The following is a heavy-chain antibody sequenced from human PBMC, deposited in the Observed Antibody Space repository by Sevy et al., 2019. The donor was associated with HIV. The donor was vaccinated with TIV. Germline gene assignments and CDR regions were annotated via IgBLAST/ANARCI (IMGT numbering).Heavy chain of an antibody. J-gene: IGHJ4*02. V-gene: IGHV3-15*01. D-gene: IGHD3-22*01. CDR2: IKTKIDGETT. CDR3: ATAPGYYDSAPFDY. Sequence: GESLKISCAVSGFTFNNACMNWVRQAPGTGLQWVGLIKTKIDGETTDYAAPVKGRFTISRDDSKNTLFLQMNSLKIEDTAVYYCATAPGYYDSAPFDYWGPGTLVTVSS. CDR1: GFTFNNAC.